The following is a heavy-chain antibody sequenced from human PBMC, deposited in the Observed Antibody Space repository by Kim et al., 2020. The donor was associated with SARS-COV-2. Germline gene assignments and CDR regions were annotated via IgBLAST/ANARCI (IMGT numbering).Heavy chain of an antibody. J-gene: IGHJ3*02. CDR3: ARRLTYYYGSGVAFDI. CDR2: IYPGDSDT. CDR1: GYSFTSYW. Sequence: GESLKISCKGSGYSFTSYWIGWVRQMPGKGLEWMGIIYPGDSDTRYSPSFQGQVTISADKSISTAYLQWSSLKASDTAMYYCARRLTYYYGSGVAFDIWGQGTMVTVSS. V-gene: IGHV5-51*01. D-gene: IGHD3-10*01.